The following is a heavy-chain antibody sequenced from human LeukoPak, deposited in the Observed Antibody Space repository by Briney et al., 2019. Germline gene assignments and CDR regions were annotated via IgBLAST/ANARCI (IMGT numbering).Heavy chain of an antibody. CDR1: GGSISSYY. J-gene: IGHJ6*03. D-gene: IGHD6-6*01. CDR3: ARSLGSSYYYYYYMDV. CDR2: IYYSGST. Sequence: SETLSLTCTVSGGSISSYYWSWIRQPPGKGLEWIGYIYYSGSTNYNPSLKSRVTISVDTSKNQFSLKLSSVTAADTAVYYCARSLGSSYYYYYYMDVWGKGTTVTVSS. V-gene: IGHV4-59*08.